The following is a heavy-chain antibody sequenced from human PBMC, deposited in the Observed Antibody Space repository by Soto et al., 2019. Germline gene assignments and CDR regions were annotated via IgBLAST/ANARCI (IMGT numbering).Heavy chain of an antibody. CDR2: ISDSGATT. D-gene: IGHD4-17*01. Sequence: GGSLRLSCAASGFAFSTSAMTWVRQAPGKGLEWVSSISDSGATTYYADSVKGRFTISRDNSKNTLYLQMNSLRAEDTAVYYCAKHIGYGDYSYFDYWGQGTLVTVSS. V-gene: IGHV3-23*01. CDR3: AKHIGYGDYSYFDY. CDR1: GFAFSTSA. J-gene: IGHJ4*02.